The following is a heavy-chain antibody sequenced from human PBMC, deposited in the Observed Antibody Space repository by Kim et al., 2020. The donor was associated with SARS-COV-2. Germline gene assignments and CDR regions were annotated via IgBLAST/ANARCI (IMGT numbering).Heavy chain of an antibody. CDR3: AKEMGGSSSSWAGMDV. V-gene: IGHV3-23*03. CDR1: GFTFSSYA. J-gene: IGHJ6*02. Sequence: GGSLRLSCAASGFTFSSYAMSWVRQAPGKGLEWVSLIYSGGSSTYYADSVNGRFTISRDNSKNTLYLQMNSLRAEDTAVYYCAKEMGGSSSSWAGMDVWGQGTTVTVSS. CDR2: IYSGGSST. D-gene: IGHD6-13*01.